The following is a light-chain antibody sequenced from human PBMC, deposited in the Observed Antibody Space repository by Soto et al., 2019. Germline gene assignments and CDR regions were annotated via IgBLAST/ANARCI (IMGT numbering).Light chain of an antibody. CDR3: QQYNSYSWT. J-gene: IGKJ1*01. CDR2: KAS. Sequence: DIELTPSTSTLSAYVGDRVTITCRASQSISSWLAWYQQKPGKAPKLLIYKASSLESGVPSRFSGSGSGTEFTLTISSLQPDDFATYYCQQYNSYSWTFGQGTKVDIK. V-gene: IGKV1-5*03. CDR1: QSISSW.